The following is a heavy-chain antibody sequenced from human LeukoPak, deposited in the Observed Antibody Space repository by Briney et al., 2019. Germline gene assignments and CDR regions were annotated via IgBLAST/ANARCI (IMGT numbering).Heavy chain of an antibody. CDR3: ARGVTMIRGAVMYPYFFGF. D-gene: IGHD3-10*01. Sequence: GGSLRLSCAASGFTFGDFFMSWVRQAPGKGLEWVANINRDGSEKFHVDSVRGRFTISRDNAKNALFLQMHSLRADDTAMYFCARGVTMIRGAVMYPYFFGFWGRGTLVTVSS. J-gene: IGHJ4*02. V-gene: IGHV3-7*03. CDR2: INRDGSEK. CDR1: GFTFGDFF.